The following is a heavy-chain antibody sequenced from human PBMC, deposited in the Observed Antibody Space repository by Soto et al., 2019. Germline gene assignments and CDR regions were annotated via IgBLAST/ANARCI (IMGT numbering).Heavy chain of an antibody. CDR3: ARGSGYTAIDF. CDR1: GFTFSDYG. V-gene: IGHV3-30*03. CDR2: VSHHGALQ. D-gene: IGHD3-22*01. Sequence: GGSLRLSCAASGFTFSDYGMQWFRQAPGKGLEWVAVVSHHGALQFYADSVKGRFFISRDNSENTVFLQMNSLRAEDTAVHYCARGSGYTAIDFWGQGTLVTVSS. J-gene: IGHJ4*01.